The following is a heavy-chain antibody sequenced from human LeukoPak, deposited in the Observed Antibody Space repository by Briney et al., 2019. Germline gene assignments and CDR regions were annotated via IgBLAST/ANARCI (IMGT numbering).Heavy chain of an antibody. J-gene: IGHJ4*02. Sequence: GGSLRLSCAASGFTVSSNSMSWVRQAPGKGLVWVSVIYTGGTTYYADSVKGRFTISRDNSKNALYLQMNSLRAEDTAVYYCARDVAAPGGVYFDYWGQGTLVTVSS. D-gene: IGHD3-16*01. CDR2: IYTGGTT. CDR3: ARDVAAPGGVYFDY. CDR1: GFTVSSNS. V-gene: IGHV3-66*01.